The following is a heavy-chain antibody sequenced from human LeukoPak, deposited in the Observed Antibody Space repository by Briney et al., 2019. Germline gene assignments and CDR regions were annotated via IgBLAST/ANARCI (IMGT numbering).Heavy chain of an antibody. V-gene: IGHV4-34*01. CDR3: ARNSVYCGGDCYSYLFDY. CDR1: GGSFSGYY. CDR2: INHSGST. J-gene: IGHJ4*02. D-gene: IGHD2-21*02. Sequence: SETLSLTCAVYGGSFSGYYWSWIRQPPGKGLEWIGEINHSGSTNYNPSLKSRVTISVDTSKNQFSLKLSSVTAADTAVYYCARNSVYCGGDCYSYLFDYWGQGTLVTVSS.